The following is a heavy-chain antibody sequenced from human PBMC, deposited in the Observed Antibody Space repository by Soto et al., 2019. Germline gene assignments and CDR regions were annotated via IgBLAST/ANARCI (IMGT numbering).Heavy chain of an antibody. Sequence: QVQLVESGGGVVQPGRSLRLSCAASGFTFSSYAMHWVRQAPGKGLEWVAVISYDGSNKYYADCVKGRFTISRDNSKNTLYLQMNILRAEDTAVYYCARDEIRFSWAYGMDVWGQGTTVTVSS. CDR2: ISYDGSNK. V-gene: IGHV3-30-3*01. D-gene: IGHD3-3*01. J-gene: IGHJ6*02. CDR3: ARDEIRFSWAYGMDV. CDR1: GFTFSSYA.